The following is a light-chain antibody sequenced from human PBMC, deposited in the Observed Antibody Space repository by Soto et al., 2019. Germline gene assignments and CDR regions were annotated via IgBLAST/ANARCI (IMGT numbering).Light chain of an antibody. Sequence: EIVLTQSPDTLSLSAGEGATLSCWASQSVTSNYLAWYQQKPGQAPRLLIYGASSRATGIPDRFSGSGSGTAFTLTINRLEPEDFAVYYCQQYAGTPPTFGGGTKVDIK. V-gene: IGKV3-20*01. CDR2: GAS. CDR3: QQYAGTPPT. J-gene: IGKJ4*01. CDR1: QSVTSNY.